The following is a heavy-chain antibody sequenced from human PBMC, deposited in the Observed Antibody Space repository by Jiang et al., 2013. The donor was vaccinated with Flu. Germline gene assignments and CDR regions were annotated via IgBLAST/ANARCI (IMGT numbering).Heavy chain of an antibody. J-gene: IGHJ4*02. V-gene: IGHV1-46*01. CDR1: GYAFTNHY. Sequence: VQLVESGAEVKKPGASVMVSCKASGYAFTNHYIHWVRLAPGQGLEWMGMINPTADTTSFAQRFQDRVTLTRDTSTSTVYMELSSLRSEDTAVYYCAREETVDIVATWRLYHFDYVGPGNPGHRLL. D-gene: IGHD5-12*01. CDR2: INPTADTT. CDR3: AREETVDIVATWRLYHFDY.